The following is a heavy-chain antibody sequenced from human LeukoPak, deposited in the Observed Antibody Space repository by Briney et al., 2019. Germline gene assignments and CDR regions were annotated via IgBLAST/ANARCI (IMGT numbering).Heavy chain of an antibody. J-gene: IGHJ4*02. CDR2: IYSGGST. V-gene: IGHV3-53*04. D-gene: IGHD6-19*01. Sequence: GGSLRLSCAASGFTVSSNYMSWVRQAPGKGLEWVSVIYSGGSTYYADSVKGRFTIFRHNSKNTLYLQMNSLRAEDTAVYYCARVAVAGTRDYWGQGTLVTVSS. CDR3: ARVAVAGTRDY. CDR1: GFTVSSNY.